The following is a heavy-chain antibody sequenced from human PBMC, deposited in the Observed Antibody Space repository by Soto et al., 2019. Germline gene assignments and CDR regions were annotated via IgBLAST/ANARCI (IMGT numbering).Heavy chain of an antibody. Sequence: SETLSLTCTVSGAALSSGGYFYTWVRPPPGKGLEWLGYIYYSGGTNYNSSIKSRATISLDKSKRQFSLRLISVTAAATAVYDCTRAQADDNYFDSWGQGTLVTVSS. CDR1: GAALSSGGYF. CDR3: TRAQADDNYFDS. J-gene: IGHJ4*02. CDR2: IYYSGGT. D-gene: IGHD1-1*01. V-gene: IGHV4-61*08.